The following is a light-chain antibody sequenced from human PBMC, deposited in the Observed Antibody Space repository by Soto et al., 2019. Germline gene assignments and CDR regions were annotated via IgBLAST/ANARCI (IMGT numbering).Light chain of an antibody. J-gene: IGLJ1*01. Sequence: QSVLTQPASVSGSPGQSIAISCTGTSVDVGGFEYVSWYQQHPGKVHKLMIYDVNNRPSGVSNRFSGSKSGNTASLTISGLQAEDEADYFCSSYTSSNTYVFGNGTKVTVL. CDR3: SSYTSSNTYV. CDR2: DVN. CDR1: SVDVGGFEY. V-gene: IGLV2-14*03.